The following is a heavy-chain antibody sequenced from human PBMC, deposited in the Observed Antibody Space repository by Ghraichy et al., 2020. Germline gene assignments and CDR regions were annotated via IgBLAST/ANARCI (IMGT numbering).Heavy chain of an antibody. J-gene: IGHJ5*02. V-gene: IGHV1-18*01. D-gene: IGHD2-2*01. CDR1: GYNFNGYG. Sequence: ASVKVSCKASGYNFNGYGISWVRQAPGQGLEWMGWISAYNGKTNYAQKFQGRVTMTTDTSTSIAYMELRSLTSDDTAVYYCARDSNIVIVPAAPASNWLDPWGQGTLVTVSS. CDR3: ARDSNIVIVPAAPASNWLDP. CDR2: ISAYNGKT.